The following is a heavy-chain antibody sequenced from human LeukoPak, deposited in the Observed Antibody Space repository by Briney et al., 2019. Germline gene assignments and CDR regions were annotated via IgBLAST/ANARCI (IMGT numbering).Heavy chain of an antibody. D-gene: IGHD6-13*01. J-gene: IGHJ5*02. Sequence: GGSLRLSCAVSGFTFRSYGMNWVHQAPGKGLEWVSSISSSSSYIYYADSVKGRFTISRDNAKNSLYLQMNSLRAEDTAVYYCARRHLAAGTKWFDPWGQGTLVTVSS. CDR2: ISSSSSYI. CDR3: ARRHLAAGTKWFDP. CDR1: GFTFRSYG. V-gene: IGHV3-21*01.